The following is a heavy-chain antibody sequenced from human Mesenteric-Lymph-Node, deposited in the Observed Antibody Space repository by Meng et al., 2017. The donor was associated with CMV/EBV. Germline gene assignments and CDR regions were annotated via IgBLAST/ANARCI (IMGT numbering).Heavy chain of an antibody. D-gene: IGHD4-17*01. Sequence: SFAASGFTFSSYAMTWVRQAPGKGLEWVSSIGGSGSTYYVESVKGRFTISRDNSKSTLYLQMNGLRAEDTALYYCARGLTPVTTFDYWGQGTLVTVSS. J-gene: IGHJ4*02. CDR2: IGGSGST. CDR1: GFTFSSYA. CDR3: ARGLTPVTTFDY. V-gene: IGHV3-23*01.